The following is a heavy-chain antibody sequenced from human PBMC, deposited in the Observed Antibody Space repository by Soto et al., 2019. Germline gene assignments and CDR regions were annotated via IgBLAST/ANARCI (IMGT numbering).Heavy chain of an antibody. CDR1: GFACRSYA. CDR2: VSGDTGNT. CDR3: ATHRYSTTPGAFEF. J-gene: IGHJ4*02. V-gene: IGHV3-23*01. D-gene: IGHD1-26*01. Sequence: GSLVLSCAGCGFACRSYAMTGVRQAAGKGLEWVSTVSGDTGNTHYADSVKGRFTISRDNSKNTLYLQMSGLRAEDTAVYYCATHRYSTTPGAFEFWGQGTLVTVSS.